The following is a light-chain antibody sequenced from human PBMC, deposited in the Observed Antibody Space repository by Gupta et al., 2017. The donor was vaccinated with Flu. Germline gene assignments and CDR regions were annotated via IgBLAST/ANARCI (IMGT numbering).Light chain of an antibody. CDR2: PAS. V-gene: IGKV1-12*01. CDR3: LQAYSFPLT. CDR1: QVIYSQ. Sequence: DIQMTQSPSSVSASVGDRVTVTCRASQVIYSQLGWYQQKPGKAHKLLIYPASTLQSGVPSRFIGSGSETDFTLTITSLQPEDAATYYCLQAYSFPLTFGGGSKVEIK. J-gene: IGKJ4*01.